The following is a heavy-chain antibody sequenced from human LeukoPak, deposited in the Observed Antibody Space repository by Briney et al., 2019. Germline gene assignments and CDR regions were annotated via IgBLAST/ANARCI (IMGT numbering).Heavy chain of an antibody. D-gene: IGHD5-12*01. V-gene: IGHV4-34*01. CDR3: ARPRGYSGYEWFNWFHP. CDR1: GGSFSGYY. CDR2: INHSGST. Sequence: SETLSLTCAVYGGSFSGYYWSWIRQPPGKGLEWIGEINHSGSTNYNPSLGSRVTISVDTSKNQFSLKLSSVTAADTAVYYCARPRGYSGYEWFNWFHPWGQGTLVTVSS. J-gene: IGHJ5*02.